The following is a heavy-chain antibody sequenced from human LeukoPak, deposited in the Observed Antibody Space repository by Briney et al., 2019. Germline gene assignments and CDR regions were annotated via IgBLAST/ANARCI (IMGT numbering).Heavy chain of an antibody. CDR2: INTDGRSA. D-gene: IGHD3-16*01. J-gene: IGHJ4*02. CDR1: GFTFSSYW. CDR3: VRDVWGDRDGYFDN. Sequence: GGSLRLSCAASGFTFSSYWMHWVRQGPGKGLVWVARINTDGRSANYAESVKGRFTVSRDNAKNTLSLQMNSLGPEDTAVYYCVRDVWGDRDGYFDNWGRGTLVTVSS. V-gene: IGHV3-74*01.